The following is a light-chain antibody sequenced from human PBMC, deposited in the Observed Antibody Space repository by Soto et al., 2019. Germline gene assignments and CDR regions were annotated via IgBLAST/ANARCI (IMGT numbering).Light chain of an antibody. CDR3: QKYNDAPRT. V-gene: IGKV1-27*01. J-gene: IGKJ3*01. CDR2: AAS. Sequence: DIDMTQSPSSLSASVGDRVTITCRASQGISNYLAWYQQKPGKVPQLLIYAASTLQSGVPSRFSGSGSGTDFTRTISSLQPEDVATDYWQKYNDAPRTFGPGTKVYIK. CDR1: QGISNY.